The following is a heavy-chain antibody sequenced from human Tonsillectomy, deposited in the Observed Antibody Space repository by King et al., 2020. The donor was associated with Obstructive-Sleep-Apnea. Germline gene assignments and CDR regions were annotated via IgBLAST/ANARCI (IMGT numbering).Heavy chain of an antibody. D-gene: IGHD4-17*01. V-gene: IGHV1-18*04. CDR1: GYSFTSYG. J-gene: IGHJ4*02. CDR3: ARAHYGDYGGY. CDR2: GSAYNGNT. Sequence: QLVQSGAEVKKPGASVKVSCKASGYSFTSYGINWVRQAPGQGLEWMGWGSAYNGNTKYAQKPQGRGTMTPDTSTSPAFMELRSLSSDDTAVYYCARAHYGDYGGYWGQGTLVTVSS.